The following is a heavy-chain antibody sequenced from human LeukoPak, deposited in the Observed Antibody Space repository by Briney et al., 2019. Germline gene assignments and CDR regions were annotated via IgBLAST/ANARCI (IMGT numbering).Heavy chain of an antibody. D-gene: IGHD4-23*01. CDR1: GFSFSTYA. CDR2: ISPTGDDT. J-gene: IGHJ4*02. Sequence: PGGSLRLSCTAFGFSFSTYAMTWARQAPGKGLEWVSTISPTGDDTFHADSAKGRFTISRDNSKNTLFLQMSSLRAEDTAVYYCAKDYGGDPFDFWGQGTLVTVSS. CDR3: AKDYGGDPFDF. V-gene: IGHV3-23*01.